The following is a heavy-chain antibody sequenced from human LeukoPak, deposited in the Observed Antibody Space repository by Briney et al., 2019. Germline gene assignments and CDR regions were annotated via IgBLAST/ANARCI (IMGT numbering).Heavy chain of an antibody. D-gene: IGHD5-24*01. CDR2: VSADGRTQ. J-gene: IGHJ4*02. CDR3: AREFGHNRWYLDY. Sequence: QPGGSLRLSCAASGFTFRTYSIHWVRQAPGKGLEWVTVVSADGRTQLYSDSVKGRFTISRDNSLNTLHLQMNSLRTEDTAVYYCAREFGHNRWYLDYWGQGALVTVSS. CDR1: GFTFRTYS. V-gene: IGHV3-30*03.